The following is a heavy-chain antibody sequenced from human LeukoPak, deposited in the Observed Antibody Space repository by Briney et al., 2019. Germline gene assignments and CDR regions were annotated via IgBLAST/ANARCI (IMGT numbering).Heavy chain of an antibody. CDR1: GGSISYYY. J-gene: IGHJ3*02. CDR2: IYYSGST. D-gene: IGHD1-26*01. V-gene: IGHV4-59*01. Sequence: PSETLSLTCSVSGGSISYYYWSWIRQPPGKRLEWIGYIYYSGSTNYNPSLKSRVSISVDTSKNQFSLKLTSVTAADTAVYYCARGGSIVGATPHDTFDIWGQGTMVTVSS. CDR3: ARGGSIVGATPHDTFDI.